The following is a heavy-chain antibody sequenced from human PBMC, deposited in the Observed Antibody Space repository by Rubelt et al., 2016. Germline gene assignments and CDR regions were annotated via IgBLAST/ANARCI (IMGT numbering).Heavy chain of an antibody. CDR2: IYYSGST. V-gene: IGHV4-39*01. J-gene: IGHJ4*02. D-gene: IGHD3-16*01. Sequence: QVQLQQWGAGLLKPSETLSLTCAVSGGSISSSSYYWGWIRQPPGKGLEWIGSIYYSGSTYYNPSLKSRVTISVDTSKNQFSLKLSSVTAADTAVYYCARGLDNYGYWGQGTLVTVSS. CDR1: GGSISSSSYY. CDR3: ARGLDNYGY.